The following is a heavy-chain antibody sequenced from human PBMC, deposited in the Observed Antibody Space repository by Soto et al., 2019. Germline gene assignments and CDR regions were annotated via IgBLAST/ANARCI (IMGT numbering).Heavy chain of an antibody. CDR3: AREPHRNSMVRGVIRHYYGMDV. Sequence: ASVKVSYKVAGYTLTELSMHWVRQAPGKGLEWMGGFDPEDGETIYAQKFQGRGTMTEDTSTDTAYMELSSRRSEDTAVYYCAREPHRNSMVRGVIRHYYGMDVWGQGTTVTVSS. D-gene: IGHD3-10*01. CDR1: GYTLTELS. J-gene: IGHJ6*02. CDR2: FDPEDGET. V-gene: IGHV1-24*01.